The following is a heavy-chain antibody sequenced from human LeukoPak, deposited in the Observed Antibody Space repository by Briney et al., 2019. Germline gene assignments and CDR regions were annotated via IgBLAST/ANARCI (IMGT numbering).Heavy chain of an antibody. Sequence: PGGSLRLSCAASGFTFSSYWMSWVRQAPGKGLEWVSAISGSGGSTYYADSVKGRFTISRDNSKNTLYLQMNSLRAEDTAVYYCAKAGGYSYGYGYYFDYWGQGTLVTVSS. D-gene: IGHD5-18*01. CDR1: GFTFSSYW. CDR2: ISGSGGST. J-gene: IGHJ4*02. V-gene: IGHV3-23*01. CDR3: AKAGGYSYGYGYYFDY.